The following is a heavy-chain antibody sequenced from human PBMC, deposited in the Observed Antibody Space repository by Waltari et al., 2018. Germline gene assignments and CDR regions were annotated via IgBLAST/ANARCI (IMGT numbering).Heavy chain of an antibody. CDR2: IYYSGST. Sequence: QVQLQESGPGLVKPSETLSLTCTVSGGSISSYYWSWIRQPPGKGLEWIGYIYYSGSTNDNPALKSRVTISVDTSKNQFSLKLSTVTAADTAVYYCARGGLYYYDSSGLDYWGQGTLVTVSS. V-gene: IGHV4-59*01. CDR1: GGSISSYY. CDR3: ARGGLYYYDSSGLDY. J-gene: IGHJ4*02. D-gene: IGHD3-22*01.